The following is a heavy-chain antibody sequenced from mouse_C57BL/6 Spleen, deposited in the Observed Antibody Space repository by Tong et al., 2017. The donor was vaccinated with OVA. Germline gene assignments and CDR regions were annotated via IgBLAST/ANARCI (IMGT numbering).Heavy chain of an antibody. Sequence: VQLQQSGAELVKPGASVKLSCKASGYTFTSYWMHWVKQRPGQGLEWIGEINPSNGRTNYNEKFKSKATLTVDKSYSTAYMQLSSLTSEDSAVYYCALYGYDYYAMDYWGQGTSVTVSS. D-gene: IGHD2-2*01. V-gene: IGHV1S81*02. CDR1: GYTFTSYW. CDR3: ALYGYDYYAMDY. J-gene: IGHJ4*01. CDR2: INPSNGRT.